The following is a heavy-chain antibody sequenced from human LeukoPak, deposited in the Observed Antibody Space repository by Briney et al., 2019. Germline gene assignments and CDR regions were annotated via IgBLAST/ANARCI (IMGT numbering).Heavy chain of an antibody. V-gene: IGHV3-23*01. Sequence: PGGSLRLSCAASGFTFSSYAMSWVRQAPGKGLEWVSAISGSGGSTYYADSVKGRFTISRDNSKNTPYLQMNSLRAEDTAVYYCAKDHRSYTDMATLTSDYWGQGTLVTVSS. CDR3: AKDHRSYTDMATLTSDY. CDR2: ISGSGGST. J-gene: IGHJ4*02. D-gene: IGHD5-18*01. CDR1: GFTFSSYA.